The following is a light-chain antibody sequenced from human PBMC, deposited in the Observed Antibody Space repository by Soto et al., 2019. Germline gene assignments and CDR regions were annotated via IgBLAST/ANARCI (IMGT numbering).Light chain of an antibody. CDR1: QSVRSY. CDR3: QQRFIWPPLT. J-gene: IGKJ5*01. Sequence: EIVLTQSPATLSLSPGETATLSCRASQSVRSYLAWYQQKPGQVPRLLIYDTSNRAAGIPARFSGSGSETDFTLTISSLEPEDFAVYYCQQRFIWPPLTFGQGTRLEIK. V-gene: IGKV3-11*01. CDR2: DTS.